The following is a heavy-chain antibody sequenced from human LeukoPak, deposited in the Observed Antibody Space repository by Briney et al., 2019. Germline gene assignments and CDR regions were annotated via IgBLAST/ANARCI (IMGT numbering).Heavy chain of an antibody. J-gene: IGHJ4*02. Sequence: QSGGSLRLSCAASGFTFSSYGMHWVRQAPGKGLEWVAFIRYDGSNKYYADSVKGRFTISRDNSKNTLYLQMNSLRAEDTAVYYCARPRGCGSSRCNNFDYWGQGTLVTVSS. V-gene: IGHV3-30*02. CDR3: ARPRGCGSSRCNNFDY. CDR2: IRYDGSNK. CDR1: GFTFSSYG. D-gene: IGHD2-2*01.